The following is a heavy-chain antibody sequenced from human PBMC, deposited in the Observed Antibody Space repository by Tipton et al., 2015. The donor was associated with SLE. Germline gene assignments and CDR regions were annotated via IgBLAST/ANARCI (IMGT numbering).Heavy chain of an antibody. V-gene: IGHV4-39*07. J-gene: IGHJ4*02. CDR2: VFYSGST. D-gene: IGHD3-22*01. Sequence: TLSLTCTVSGGSISSYYWGWIRQSPGKGLEWIGSVFYSGSTYYNSSLKSRVTISLDTSKSQVSLKLISVTAADTAVFYCARGPDRGYHFDYWGQGTLVTVSS. CDR1: GGSISSYY. CDR3: ARGPDRGYHFDY.